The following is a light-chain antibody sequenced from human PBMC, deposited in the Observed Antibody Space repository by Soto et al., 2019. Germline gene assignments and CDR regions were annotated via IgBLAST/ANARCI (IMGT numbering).Light chain of an antibody. J-gene: IGKJ3*01. CDR1: QSVSSN. CDR2: GAS. V-gene: IGKV3-15*01. CDR3: QQYNNWPFT. Sequence: EIVMTQSTATLSESPGERATLSCRASQSVSSNLACYQQKPGQAPRLLIYGASTRATGIPARFSGSGSGTEFTLTVSSLQSEDFAVYYCQQYNNWPFTFGPGTKVDI.